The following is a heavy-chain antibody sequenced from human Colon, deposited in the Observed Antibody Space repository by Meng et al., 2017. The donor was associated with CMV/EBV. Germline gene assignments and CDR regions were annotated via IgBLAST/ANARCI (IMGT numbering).Heavy chain of an antibody. J-gene: IGHJ4*02. D-gene: IGHD1-1*01. Sequence: ASVKVSCKASGYSFSNYGLSWVRQAPGQGLEWLAWISAYNGDTFYAQNFQGRVTMTTDTSTTTAYMELRSLTSGDTAMYYCARDPGGRYSDSWGQGTLVTVSS. CDR1: GYSFSNYG. CDR2: ISAYNGDT. CDR3: ARDPGGRYSDS. V-gene: IGHV1-18*01.